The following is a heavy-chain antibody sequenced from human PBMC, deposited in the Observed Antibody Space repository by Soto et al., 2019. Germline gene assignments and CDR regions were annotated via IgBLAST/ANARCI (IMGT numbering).Heavy chain of an antibody. V-gene: IGHV3-21*01. J-gene: IGHJ4*02. D-gene: IGHD4-4*01. Sequence: LSCLASAFSLSGYSMNWVRQPPGKGLEWVSCISASSGYIYYADSVKGRSTISRDNAKNSLYLQMNSLRAEDTAVYYCARDPDSSLDAGSDYWGQGTLVTVAS. CDR3: ARDPDSSLDAGSDY. CDR1: AFSLSGYS. CDR2: ISASSGYI.